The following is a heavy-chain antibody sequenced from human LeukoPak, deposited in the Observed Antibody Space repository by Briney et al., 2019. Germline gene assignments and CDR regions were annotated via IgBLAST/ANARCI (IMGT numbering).Heavy chain of an antibody. D-gene: IGHD5-24*01. Sequence: SETLSLTCSVSGSSIGTYSWSWVRQPPGKGLEWMGYIYTTGSTHYNLSLKSRVTMSLDTSKNQISLRLSSVAAADTAVFYCARHRAEMATITDDAFDMWGQGTMVTVSS. CDR1: GSSIGTYS. J-gene: IGHJ3*02. CDR2: IYTTGST. CDR3: ARHRAEMATITDDAFDM. V-gene: IGHV4-4*09.